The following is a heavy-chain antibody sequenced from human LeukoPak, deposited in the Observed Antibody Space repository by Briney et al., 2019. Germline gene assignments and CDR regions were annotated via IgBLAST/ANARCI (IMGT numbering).Heavy chain of an antibody. CDR3: GKLPVSRSTNYYDTSGYRFDY. V-gene: IGHV3-23*01. CDR1: GFTFSSYG. J-gene: IGHJ4*02. Sequence: PGGSLRLSCAASGFTFSSYGMTWVRQAPGRGLEWVSAISGSGIRTFYADSVKGRFTISRDNSKNTVYLQMNSLRGEDTAVYYCGKLPVSRSTNYYDTSGYRFDYWGQGTLVTVSS. CDR2: ISGSGIRT. D-gene: IGHD3-22*01.